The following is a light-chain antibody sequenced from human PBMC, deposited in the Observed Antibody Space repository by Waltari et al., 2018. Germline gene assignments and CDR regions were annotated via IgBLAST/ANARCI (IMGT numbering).Light chain of an antibody. J-gene: IGLJ3*02. CDR1: SLRSTN. CDR3: NSRDSSGKNWV. Sequence: SSELTQDPAVSVALGQTVRITCQGDSLRSTNASRYQQKPGQAPVLVIYGKNNRPSGIPDRFSGSSSGNTASLTITGAQAEDEADYYCNSRDSSGKNWVFGGGTKLTVL. CDR2: GKN. V-gene: IGLV3-19*01.